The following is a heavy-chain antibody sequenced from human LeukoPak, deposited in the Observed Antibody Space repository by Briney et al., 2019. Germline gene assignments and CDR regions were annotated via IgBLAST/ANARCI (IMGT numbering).Heavy chain of an antibody. Sequence: GASLRLSCAASGFSLSTYGVSWVRQPPGKGLEWVSGITGTGGSTYYADSVKGRFTVSRDTSKNTLYLQMNSLRAKDTAIYYCAKDHGTAVAGFYYWGQGTLVTVSS. CDR2: ITGTGGST. CDR1: GFSLSTYG. J-gene: IGHJ4*02. V-gene: IGHV3-23*01. CDR3: AKDHGTAVAGFYY. D-gene: IGHD6-19*01.